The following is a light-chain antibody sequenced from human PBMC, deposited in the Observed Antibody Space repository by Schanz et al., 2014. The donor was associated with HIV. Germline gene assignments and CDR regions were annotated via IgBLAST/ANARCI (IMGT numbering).Light chain of an antibody. J-gene: IGLJ2*01. Sequence: QSALTQPASVSGSPGQSITISCTGNSSNVGGYDYVSWYQQHPGKAPKLIIYDVSNRPSGISYRFSGSKSGNTASLTISGLQAEDEGDYYCSSYTSTNTLVVFGGGTKVTVL. CDR3: SSYTSTNTLVV. V-gene: IGLV2-14*03. CDR2: DVS. CDR1: SSNVGGYDY.